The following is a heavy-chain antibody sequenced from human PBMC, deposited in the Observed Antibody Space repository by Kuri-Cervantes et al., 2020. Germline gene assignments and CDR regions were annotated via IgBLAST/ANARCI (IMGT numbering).Heavy chain of an antibody. Sequence: GSLRLSCTVSGGSISSYYWSWIRQPPGKGLEWIGYIYYSGSTNYNPSLKSRVTISVDTSKNQFSLKLSSVTAADTAVYYCARVGKGGYCSGGSCYSDYWGQGTLVTVSS. J-gene: IGHJ4*02. CDR3: ARVGKGGYCSGGSCYSDY. V-gene: IGHV4-59*08. CDR1: GGSISSYY. D-gene: IGHD2-15*01. CDR2: IYYSGST.